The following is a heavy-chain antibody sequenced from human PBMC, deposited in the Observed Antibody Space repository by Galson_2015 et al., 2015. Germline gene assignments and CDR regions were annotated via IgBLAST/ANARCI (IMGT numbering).Heavy chain of an antibody. D-gene: IGHD3-10*01. J-gene: IGHJ6*02. CDR2: IWYDGSNK. V-gene: IGHV3-33*01. CDR1: GFTFSSYG. CDR3: ARGARMVRGAAYYYYGMDV. Sequence: SLRLSCAASGFTFSSYGMHWVRQAPGKGLEWVAVIWYDGSNKYYADSVKGRFTISRDNSKNTLYLQMNSPRAEDTAVYYCARGARMVRGAAYYYYGMDVWGQGTTVTVSS.